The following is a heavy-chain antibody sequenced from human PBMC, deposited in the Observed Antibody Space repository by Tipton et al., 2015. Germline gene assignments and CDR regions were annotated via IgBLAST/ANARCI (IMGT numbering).Heavy chain of an antibody. CDR3: ARHPDILTGNQEDWFDP. Sequence: GLVKPSETLSLTCTVSGGSISSSSYYWNWIRQPPGQGLEWIGYIYYSGSTSYNPSLKSRVTISTDTSKNQLSLEVRSVTAADTAVYYCARHPDILTGNQEDWFDPWGQGTLVTVSS. D-gene: IGHD3-9*01. CDR2: IYYSGST. V-gene: IGHV4-61*05. CDR1: GGSISSSSYY. J-gene: IGHJ5*02.